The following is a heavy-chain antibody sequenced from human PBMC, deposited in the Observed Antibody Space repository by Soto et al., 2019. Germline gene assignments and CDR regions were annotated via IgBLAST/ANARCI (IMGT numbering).Heavy chain of an antibody. CDR1: VGSISVFDYY. J-gene: IGHJ3*02. CDR3: ARGGDDSSGSDAFDI. Sequence: SETLSLTCTVSVGSISVFDYYWSWIRHPPGKGLDCIGYIYYSWSTYYNPSLKSRVTISVDTSKNQFSLKLSSVTAADTAVYYCARGGDDSSGSDAFDIWGQGTMVTVSS. CDR2: IYYSWST. V-gene: IGHV4-30-4*01. D-gene: IGHD3-22*01.